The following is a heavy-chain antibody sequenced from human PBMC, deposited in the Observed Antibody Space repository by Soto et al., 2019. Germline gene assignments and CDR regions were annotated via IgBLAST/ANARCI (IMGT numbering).Heavy chain of an antibody. Sequence: SETLSLTCAVYGGSFSGYYWSWIRQPPGKGLEWIGEINHSGSTNYNPSLKSRDTISVDTSKNQFSMKLSSVTAADTVVFYCSRGGPRYGSGSYYNRLLWFDPWGQGTLVTVSS. D-gene: IGHD3-10*01. V-gene: IGHV4-34*01. CDR1: GGSFSGYY. CDR2: INHSGST. J-gene: IGHJ5*02. CDR3: SRGGPRYGSGSYYNRLLWFDP.